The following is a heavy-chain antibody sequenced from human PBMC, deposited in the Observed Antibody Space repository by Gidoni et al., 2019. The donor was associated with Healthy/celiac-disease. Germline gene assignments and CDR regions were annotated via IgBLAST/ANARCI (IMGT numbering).Heavy chain of an antibody. J-gene: IGHJ5*02. V-gene: IGHV4-34*01. CDR1: GGSFSGYY. D-gene: IGHD3-22*01. Sequence: QVQLQQWGAGLLKPSETLSLTCAVYGGSFSGYYWSWIRQPPGKGLEWIGEINHSGSTNYNPSLKSRVTISVDTSKNQFSLKLSSVTAADTAVYYCARGHYYDSSGYYNWFDPWGQGTLVTVSS. CDR3: ARGHYYDSSGYYNWFDP. CDR2: INHSGST.